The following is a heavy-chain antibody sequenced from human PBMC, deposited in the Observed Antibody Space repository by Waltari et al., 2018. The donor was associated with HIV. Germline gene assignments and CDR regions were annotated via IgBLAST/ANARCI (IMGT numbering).Heavy chain of an antibody. Sequence: EVQLVESGGGLVQPGGSLRLPSPVSGFTFSNYKMTWVRQAPGKGLEWVSYLSGSSSATYYADSVRGRFTISRDNAKNSLYLQMNNLRDEDTAVYYCTRVGIAVAGYYCDYWGQGTLVTVSS. CDR3: TRVGIAVAGYYCDY. CDR2: LSGSSSAT. J-gene: IGHJ4*02. D-gene: IGHD6-19*01. CDR1: GFTFSNYK. V-gene: IGHV3-48*02.